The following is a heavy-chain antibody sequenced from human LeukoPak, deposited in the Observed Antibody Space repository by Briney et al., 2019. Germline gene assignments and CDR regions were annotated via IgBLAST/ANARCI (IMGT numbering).Heavy chain of an antibody. V-gene: IGHV3-11*04. CDR1: GFTFSNHW. D-gene: IGHD6-19*01. CDR2: ISSSGSTI. Sequence: GGSLRLSCAASGFTFSNHWMHWVRQAPGKGLEWVSYISSSGSTIYYADSVKGRFTISRDNAKNSLYLQMNSLRAEDTAVYYCAREENSAWSHWGQGTLVTVSS. CDR3: AREENSAWSH. J-gene: IGHJ4*02.